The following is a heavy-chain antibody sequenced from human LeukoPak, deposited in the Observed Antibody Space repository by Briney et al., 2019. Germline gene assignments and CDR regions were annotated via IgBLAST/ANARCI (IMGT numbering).Heavy chain of an antibody. D-gene: IGHD2-2*01. CDR3: ATGPLYWSSTSFYQNLDY. CDR1: GYTLTELS. Sequence: ASVKVSCTVSGYTLTELSMHWVRQAPGKRPEWMGGIDPKDGETIYAQTFKGRVTMTEDTSTDTAYVELSRLRSEDTAVYYCATGPLYWSSTSFYQNLDYWGQGTLVTVSS. J-gene: IGHJ4*02. CDR2: IDPKDGET. V-gene: IGHV1-24*01.